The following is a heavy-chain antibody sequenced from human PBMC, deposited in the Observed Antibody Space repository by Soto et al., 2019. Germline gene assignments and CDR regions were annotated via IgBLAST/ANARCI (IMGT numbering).Heavy chain of an antibody. CDR3: AKAYCSGGSCYVYFDAFDI. Sequence: GASVKVSCKASGYTFTSYDINWVRQATGQGLEWMGWMNPNSGNTGYAQKFQGRVTMTRNTSISTAYMELSSLRSEDTAVYYCAKAYCSGGSCYVYFDAFDIWGQGTMVTVSS. CDR2: MNPNSGNT. J-gene: IGHJ3*02. CDR1: GYTFTSYD. D-gene: IGHD2-15*01. V-gene: IGHV1-8*01.